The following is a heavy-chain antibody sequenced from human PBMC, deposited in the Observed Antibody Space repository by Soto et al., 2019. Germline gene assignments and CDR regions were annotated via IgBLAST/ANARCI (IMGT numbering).Heavy chain of an antibody. D-gene: IGHD5-12*01. J-gene: IGHJ4*02. V-gene: IGHV3-23*01. Sequence: GGSMEIGSAASGFTVNSYAMSWVRQDPGKGLEWVSAISGSGGSTYYADSVKGRFTISRDNSKNTLYLQMNSLRAEDTAVYYCAKPDPGIVATTYYFDYCGQGTLVTVYS. CDR3: AKPDPGIVATTYYFDY. CDR2: ISGSGGST. CDR1: GFTVNSYA.